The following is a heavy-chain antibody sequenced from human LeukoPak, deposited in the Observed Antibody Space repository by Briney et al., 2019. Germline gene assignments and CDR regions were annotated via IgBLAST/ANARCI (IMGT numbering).Heavy chain of an antibody. CDR1: GFTVSSYG. V-gene: IGHV3-48*03. J-gene: IGHJ4*02. D-gene: IGHD2-2*01. Sequence: SGGSLRLSCAASGFTVSSYGMNWVRQAPGRGLEWVTYIHGSHTITYYADSVKCRFTMSRDNAKTSLSLQMNSLRVEDTAVYYCARGGKGPVVDYWGQGARVSVSS. CDR2: IHGSHTIT. CDR3: ARGGKGPVVDY.